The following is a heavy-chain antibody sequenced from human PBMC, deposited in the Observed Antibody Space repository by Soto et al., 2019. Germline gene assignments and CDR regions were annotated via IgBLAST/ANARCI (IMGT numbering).Heavy chain of an antibody. CDR2: IIPIFGTA. Sequence: QVQLVQSGAEVKKPGSSVNVSCKASGGTFSSYAISWVRQAPGQGLEWMGGIIPIFGTANYAQKFQGRVTITADESTSTAYMELSSLRSEDTAVYNCARPGNWNYEGYYYYGMDVWGEGSTVTACS. J-gene: IGHJ6*04. CDR3: ARPGNWNYEGYYYYGMDV. D-gene: IGHD1-7*01. V-gene: IGHV1-69*01. CDR1: GGTFSSYA.